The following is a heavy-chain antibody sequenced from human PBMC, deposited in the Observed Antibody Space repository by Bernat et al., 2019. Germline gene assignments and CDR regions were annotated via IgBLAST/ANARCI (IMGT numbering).Heavy chain of an antibody. CDR3: ATVGYCSSTSCLHLYYYYGMDV. CDR1: GGTFSSYT. J-gene: IGHJ6*02. D-gene: IGHD2-2*01. CDR2: FDPEDGET. Sequence: QVQLVQSGAEVKKPGSSVKVSCKASGGTFSSYTISWVRQAPGQGLEWMGGFDPEDGETIYAQKFQGRVTMTEDTSTDTAYMELSSLRSEDTAVYYCATVGYCSSTSCLHLYYYYGMDVWGQGTTVTVSS. V-gene: IGHV1-24*01.